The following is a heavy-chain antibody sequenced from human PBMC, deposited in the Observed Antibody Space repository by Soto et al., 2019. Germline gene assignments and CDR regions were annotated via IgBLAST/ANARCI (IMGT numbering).Heavy chain of an antibody. Sequence: GESLKISCKGSGYSFTSYWISWVRQMPGKGLEWMGRIDPSDSYTNYSPSFQGHVTISADKSISTAYLRWSSLKASDTAMYYCARHKVCMVRGVPCYYYGMDVWGQGTTVTVSS. CDR1: GYSFTSYW. J-gene: IGHJ6*02. CDR3: ARHKVCMVRGVPCYYYGMDV. D-gene: IGHD3-10*01. V-gene: IGHV5-10-1*01. CDR2: IDPSDSYT.